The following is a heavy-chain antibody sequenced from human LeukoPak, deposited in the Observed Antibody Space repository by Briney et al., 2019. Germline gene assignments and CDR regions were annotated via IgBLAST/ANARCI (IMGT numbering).Heavy chain of an antibody. CDR1: GGTFSSYA. CDR2: IIPIFGTA. V-gene: IGHV1-69*13. CDR3: ARVPEGQVDAFDI. J-gene: IGHJ3*02. Sequence: GASVKVSCKASGGTFSSYAISWVRQAPGQGLEWMGGIIPIFGTANYAQKFQGRVTITADESTSTAYMELSSLRSEDTAVYYCARVPEGQVDAFDIWGQGTMVTVSS.